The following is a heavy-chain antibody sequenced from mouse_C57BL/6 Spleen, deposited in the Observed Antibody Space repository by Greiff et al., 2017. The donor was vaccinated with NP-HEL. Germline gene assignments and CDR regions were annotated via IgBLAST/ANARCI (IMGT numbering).Heavy chain of an antibody. CDR3: TGRYDVGDY. CDR1: GFTFSNYW. Sequence: EVQLVESGGGLVQPGGSMKLSCVASGFTFSNYWMNWVRQSPEKGLEWVAQIRLKSDNYATHYAESVKGRFTISRYDSKSSVYLQMNNLRAEDTGIYYCTGRYDVGDYWGQGTTLTVSS. CDR2: IRLKSDNYAT. V-gene: IGHV6-3*01. J-gene: IGHJ2*01. D-gene: IGHD2-3*01.